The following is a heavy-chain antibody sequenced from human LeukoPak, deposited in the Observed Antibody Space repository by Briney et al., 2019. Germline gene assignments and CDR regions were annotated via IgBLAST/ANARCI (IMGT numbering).Heavy chain of an antibody. Sequence: ASVTVSCKASGYTFTGYYMHWVRQAPGQGLEWMGWINPNSGGTNYAQKFQGRVTMTRDTSISTAYMELSRLRSDDTAVYYCAIGAHIVVVTAASPFDYWGQGTLVTVSS. V-gene: IGHV1-2*02. CDR2: INPNSGGT. J-gene: IGHJ4*02. CDR1: GYTFTGYY. D-gene: IGHD2-21*02. CDR3: AIGAHIVVVTAASPFDY.